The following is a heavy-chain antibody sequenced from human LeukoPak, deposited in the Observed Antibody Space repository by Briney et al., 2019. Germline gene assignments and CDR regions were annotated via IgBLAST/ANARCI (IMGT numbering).Heavy chain of an antibody. D-gene: IGHD3-22*01. Sequence: PSKTLSLTCAVYGGSFSGYYWSWIRQPPGKGLEWIGEINHSGSTNYNPSLKSRVTISVDTSKNQFSLKLSSVTAADTAVYYCARVDYYDSSGYYPCLDYWGQGTLVTVSS. CDR1: GGSFSGYY. V-gene: IGHV4-34*01. CDR3: ARVDYYDSSGYYPCLDY. CDR2: INHSGST. J-gene: IGHJ4*02.